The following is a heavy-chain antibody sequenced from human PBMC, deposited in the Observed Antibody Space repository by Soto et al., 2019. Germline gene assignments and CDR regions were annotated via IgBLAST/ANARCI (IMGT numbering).Heavy chain of an antibody. J-gene: IGHJ6*02. CDR1: GGSISSGDYY. CDR2: IYYSGST. D-gene: IGHD3-16*01. Sequence: PPETLSLTCTVSGGSISSGDYYWSWIRQPPGKGLEWIGYIYYSGSTYYNPSLKSRVTISVDTSKNQFSLKLSSVTAADTAVYYCARVLRRKGGYGMDVWGQGTTVTVSS. V-gene: IGHV4-30-4*01. CDR3: ARVLRRKGGYGMDV.